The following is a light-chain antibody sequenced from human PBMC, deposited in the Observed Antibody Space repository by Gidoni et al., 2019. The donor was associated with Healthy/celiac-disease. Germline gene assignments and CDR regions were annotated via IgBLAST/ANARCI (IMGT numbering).Light chain of an antibody. CDR1: SSDVGGYNY. V-gene: IGLV2-14*01. CDR3: SSYTSSSIVV. Sequence: QSALTQPASVSVSPGQSITISCTGTSSDVGGYNYGSWYQQHPGKAPKLMIYDVSNRPSGVSNRFSGSKSGNTDSLTISGLQAEDEADYYCSSYTSSSIVVFGGGTKLTVL. CDR2: DVS. J-gene: IGLJ2*01.